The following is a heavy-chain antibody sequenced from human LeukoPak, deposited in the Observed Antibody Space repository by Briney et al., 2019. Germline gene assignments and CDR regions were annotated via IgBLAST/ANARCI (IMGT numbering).Heavy chain of an antibody. Sequence: ASVKVSCKASGYTFTSYYMHWVRQAPGQGLEWMGIINPSGGSTSYAQKFQGRVTVTRDTSTSTVYMELSSLRSEDTAVYYCARLRYYDSSGYYGFDPWGQGTLVTVSS. V-gene: IGHV1-46*01. CDR1: GYTFTSYY. CDR2: INPSGGST. J-gene: IGHJ5*02. CDR3: ARLRYYDSSGYYGFDP. D-gene: IGHD3-22*01.